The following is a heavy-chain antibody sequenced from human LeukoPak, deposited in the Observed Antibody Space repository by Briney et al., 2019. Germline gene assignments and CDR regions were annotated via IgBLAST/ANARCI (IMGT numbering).Heavy chain of an antibody. CDR3: ATYSGPDKWDAFDM. J-gene: IGHJ3*02. V-gene: IGHV3-7*01. Sequence: PGGSLRLSCEGSGFTFSSSWMSWIRQAPGMGLEWVANINQEGNEKTYVDSVKGRFSISRDNAKKSLYLQMDSLRAEDMAVYYCATYSGPDKWDAFDMWGQGTLVTVSS. CDR2: INQEGNEK. D-gene: IGHD1-26*01. CDR1: GFTFSSSW.